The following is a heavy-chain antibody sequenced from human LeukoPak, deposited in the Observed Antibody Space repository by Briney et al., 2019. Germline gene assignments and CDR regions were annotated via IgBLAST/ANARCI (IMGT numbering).Heavy chain of an antibody. CDR2: ISAYNGNT. Sequence: AAVKVSCKASGYTFTSYGISWVRQAPGQGLEWMGWISAYNGNTNYAQKLQGRVTMTTDTSTSTAYMELRSLRPDDTAVYYCARLLGLKRWLHLEGGWFDPWGQGTLVTVSS. D-gene: IGHD5-24*01. CDR3: ARLLGLKRWLHLEGGWFDP. CDR1: GYTFTSYG. J-gene: IGHJ5*02. V-gene: IGHV1-18*01.